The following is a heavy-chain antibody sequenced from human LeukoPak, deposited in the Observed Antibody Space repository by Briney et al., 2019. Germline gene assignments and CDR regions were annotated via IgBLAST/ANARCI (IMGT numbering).Heavy chain of an antibody. CDR3: ARDKGGYSGYATWFDP. V-gene: IGHV3-33*01. D-gene: IGHD5-12*01. CDR2: IWYDGSNK. CDR1: GFTFSSYG. J-gene: IGHJ5*02. Sequence: GRSLRLSCAASGFTFSSYGMHWVRQAPGKGLEWVAVIWYDGSNKYYADSVKGRFTISRDNSKNTLYLQMNSLRAEDTVVYYCARDKGGYSGYATWFDPWGQGTLVTVSS.